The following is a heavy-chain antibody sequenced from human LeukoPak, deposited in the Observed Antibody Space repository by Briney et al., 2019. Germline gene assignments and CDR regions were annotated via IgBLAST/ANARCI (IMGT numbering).Heavy chain of an antibody. CDR2: VYPGDSQT. J-gene: IGHJ5*02. CDR3: ARGDLVKRPDASYNWFDP. V-gene: IGHV5-51*01. Sequence: GESLKISCMSFGYSFSNYWIGWVRHMPGKGLEWMGLVYPGDSQTRYSPSFQGQVTISADKSIRTAYLQWSSLKASDTAIYYCARGDLVKRPDASYNWFDPWGQGTLVTVSS. CDR1: GYSFSNYW. D-gene: IGHD3-16*01.